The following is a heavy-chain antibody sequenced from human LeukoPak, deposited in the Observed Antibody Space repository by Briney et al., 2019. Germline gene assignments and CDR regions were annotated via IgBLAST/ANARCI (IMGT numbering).Heavy chain of an antibody. CDR3: CLRYFDWLLGWVDY. D-gene: IGHD3-9*01. CDR2: IKSKTDGGTT. Sequence: SGGSLRLSCAASGFTFSNAWMSWVRQAPGKGLEWVGRIKSKTDGGTTDYAAPVKGRFTISRDDSKNTLYLQMNSLKSEHTAVYYCCLRYFDWLLGWVDYWGQGTLVTVSS. V-gene: IGHV3-15*01. CDR1: GFTFSNAW. J-gene: IGHJ4*02.